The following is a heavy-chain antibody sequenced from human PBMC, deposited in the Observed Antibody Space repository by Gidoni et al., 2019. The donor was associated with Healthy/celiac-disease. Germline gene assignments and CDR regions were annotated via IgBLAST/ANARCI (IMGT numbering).Heavy chain of an antibody. V-gene: IGHV5-51*01. D-gene: IGHD2-2*01. J-gene: IGHJ6*04. CDR2: IYPGDSDT. CDR1: GYSFASYW. CDR3: ARRGYCSSTSCYADV. Sequence: EVQLVQSGAEVKKPGESLKISCKGSGYSFASYWIGWVRQMPGKGLEWMGIIYPGDSDTRYSPSFQGQVTISADKSISTAYLQWSSRKASDTAMYYCARRGYCSSTSCYADVWGKGTTVTVSS.